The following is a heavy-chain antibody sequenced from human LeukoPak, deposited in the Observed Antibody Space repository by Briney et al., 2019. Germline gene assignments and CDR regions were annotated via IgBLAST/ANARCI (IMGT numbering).Heavy chain of an antibody. CDR3: AREDVAGGSGSNYYYYGADV. CDR1: GGSFSGYY. J-gene: IGHJ6*02. D-gene: IGHD3-10*01. V-gene: IGHV4-34*01. Sequence: SETLSLTCAVYGGSFSGYYWSWIRQPPEKGLEWIGEINHSGSTNYNPSLKSRVTISVDTSKNQFSLKLSSVTAADTAVYYCAREDVAGGSGSNYYYYGADVWGQGTTVTVSS. CDR2: INHSGST.